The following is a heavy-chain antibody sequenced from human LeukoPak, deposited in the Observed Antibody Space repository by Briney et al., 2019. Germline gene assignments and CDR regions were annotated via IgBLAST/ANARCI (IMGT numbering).Heavy chain of an antibody. CDR2: IYYSGST. CDR3: ARQGHTVIFGAFDI. Sequence: SQTLSLTCTVSGGSISSSSYYWGWIRQPPGKGLEWIGSIYYSGSTYYNPSLKSRVTISVDTSKNQFSLKLSSVTAADTAVYYCARQGHTVIFGAFDIWGQGTVVTVSS. CDR1: GGSISSSSYY. V-gene: IGHV4-39*01. J-gene: IGHJ3*02. D-gene: IGHD3/OR15-3a*01.